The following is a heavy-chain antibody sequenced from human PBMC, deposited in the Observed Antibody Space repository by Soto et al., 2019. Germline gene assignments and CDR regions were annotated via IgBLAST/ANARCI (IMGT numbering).Heavy chain of an antibody. CDR3: ARDLYSYAALHY. J-gene: IGHJ4*02. CDR1: GFTVSNYG. V-gene: IGHV3-48*03. CDR2: ITSGPTSSI. D-gene: IGHD3-16*01. Sequence: HPXEGLSLSCAASGFTVSNYGVNWVRQAPGKRLEWISCITSGPTSSIFYADSVKGRFTISRDNGRNSLSLEMNSLRADDTAVYYSARDLYSYAALHYWRQGALVTVSS.